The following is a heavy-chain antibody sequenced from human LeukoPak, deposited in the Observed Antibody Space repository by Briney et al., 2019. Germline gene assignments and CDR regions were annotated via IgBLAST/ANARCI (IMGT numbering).Heavy chain of an antibody. J-gene: IGHJ6*02. CDR3: ARSHYYDSSGQFYYYYGLDV. D-gene: IGHD3-22*01. CDR1: GFTFSSYW. Sequence: PGGSLRLSCAASGFTFSSYWMHWVRQVPGKGLVWVSRPNHDGSSIRCADSVKDRFTIARDNARKTLYLQMNSLRAEDTAVYHCARSHYYDSSGQFYYYYGLDVWGQGTTVTVSS. CDR2: PNHDGSSI. V-gene: IGHV3-74*01.